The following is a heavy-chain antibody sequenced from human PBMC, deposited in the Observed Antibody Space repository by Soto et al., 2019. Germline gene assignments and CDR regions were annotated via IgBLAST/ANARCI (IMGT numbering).Heavy chain of an antibody. J-gene: IGHJ4*02. CDR2: IKSDGSST. V-gene: IGHV3-74*01. CDR3: ARDRPEILNPTDHPMFDY. CDR1: GFTFSSHW. Sequence: EVQLVESGGGLVQPGGSLRLSCAASGFTFSSHWMHWVRQVPGKGLVWVSRIKSDGSSTAYADSVKGRFIISRDNAKNTLYLQMNSLRVEDSAVYYCARDRPEILNPTDHPMFDYWGQGTLVTVSS. D-gene: IGHD6-6*01.